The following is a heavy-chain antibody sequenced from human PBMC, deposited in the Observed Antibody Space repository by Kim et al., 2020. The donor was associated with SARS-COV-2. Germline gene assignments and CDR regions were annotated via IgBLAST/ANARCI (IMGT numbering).Heavy chain of an antibody. CDR3: AAYGGWELTGHFDY. Sequence: NPSLKSRVTISVDTSKNQFSLKLSSVTAADTAVYYCAAYGGWELTGHFDYWGQGTLVTVSS. V-gene: IGHV4-39*01. J-gene: IGHJ4*02. D-gene: IGHD1-26*01.